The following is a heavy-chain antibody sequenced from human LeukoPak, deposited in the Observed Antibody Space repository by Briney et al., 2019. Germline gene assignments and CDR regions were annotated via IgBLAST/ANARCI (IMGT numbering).Heavy chain of an antibody. CDR1: GITLSNYG. D-gene: IGHD3-10*01. CDR2: ISDSGGRT. V-gene: IGHV3-23*01. J-gene: IGHJ4*02. Sequence: PGGSLRLSCAVSGITLSNYGMSWVHQAPGKGLEWVAGISDSGGRTNYADSVKGRFTISRDNPKNTLYLQMNSLRAEDTAVYFCAKRGVVIRVILVGFHKEANYFDSWGQGALVTVSS. CDR3: AKRGVVIRVILVGFHKEANYFDS.